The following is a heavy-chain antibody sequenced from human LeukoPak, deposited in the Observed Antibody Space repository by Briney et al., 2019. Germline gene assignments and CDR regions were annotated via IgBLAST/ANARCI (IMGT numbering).Heavy chain of an antibody. J-gene: IGHJ5*02. V-gene: IGHV4-39*02. CDR2: IYYSGST. CDR3: ARDQPRQYQSLIAVAGTEAAYNWFDP. Sequence: SETLSLTCTVSGGSISSSSYYWGWIRQPPGKGLEWIGSIYYSGSTYYNPSLKSRVTISVDTSKNQFSVRLRSVTAADTAVYYCARDQPRQYQSLIAVAGTEAAYNWFDPWGQGTLVTVSS. CDR1: GGSISSSSYY. D-gene: IGHD6-19*01.